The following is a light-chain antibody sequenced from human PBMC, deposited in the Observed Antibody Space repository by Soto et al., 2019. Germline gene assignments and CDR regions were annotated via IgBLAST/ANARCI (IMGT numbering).Light chain of an antibody. J-gene: IGKJ5*01. CDR2: DAS. CDR1: QSLRRF. Sequence: EIVLTQSPAALSLSPGERATLSCRASQSLRRFLAWYQQKPGQAPRLLIYDASNRAAGIPARFSGSGSGTDFTLTISSLEPEDFAVYYCQQRSNWPPITFGQGTRLEIK. V-gene: IGKV3-11*01. CDR3: QQRSNWPPIT.